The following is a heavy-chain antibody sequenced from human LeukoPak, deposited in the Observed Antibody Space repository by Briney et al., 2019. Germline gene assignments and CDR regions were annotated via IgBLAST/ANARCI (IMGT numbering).Heavy chain of an antibody. CDR2: IYYSGST. J-gene: IGHJ5*02. Sequence: SETLSLTCTVSGGSISTGGYYWGWIRQHPGKGLEWIGYIYYSGSTYYNPSLESRVTISLDTSNNHFSLKLSSVTAADTAVYYCARYDSGTFYKANWFDPWGQGTLVTVSS. CDR3: ARYDSGTFYKANWFDP. D-gene: IGHD3-10*01. V-gene: IGHV4-31*03. CDR1: GGSISTGGYY.